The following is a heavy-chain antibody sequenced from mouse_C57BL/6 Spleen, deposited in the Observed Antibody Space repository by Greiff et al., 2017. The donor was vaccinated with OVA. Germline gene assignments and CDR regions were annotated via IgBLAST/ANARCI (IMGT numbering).Heavy chain of an antibody. Sequence: VKLQQSGAELVKPGASVKMSCTASGYTFTTYPIEWMKQNHGKSLEWIGNFHPYNDDTKYNEKFKGKATLTVEKSSSTVYLELSRLTSDDSAVYYCARRGYGSSYWYFDVWGTGTTVTVSS. CDR1: GYTFTTYP. D-gene: IGHD1-1*01. V-gene: IGHV1-47*01. J-gene: IGHJ1*03. CDR3: ARRGYGSSYWYFDV. CDR2: FHPYNDDT.